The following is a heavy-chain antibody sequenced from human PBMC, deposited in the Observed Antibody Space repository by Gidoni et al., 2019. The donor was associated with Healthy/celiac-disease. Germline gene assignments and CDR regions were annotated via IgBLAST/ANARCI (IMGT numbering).Heavy chain of an antibody. D-gene: IGHD5-18*01. V-gene: IGHV3-7*05. CDR3: ARVAWNPYSYGLHDLLYYYYGMDV. Sequence: LRLSSAASGFAFSSYWLSWVSPPTGKGLEWVANIKQDASEKYYVESVKGRFTIPRDNAKNSLYLQMNSLRAEDTAVYYCARVAWNPYSYGLHDLLYYYYGMDVWGQGTTVTVSS. CDR2: IKQDASEK. CDR1: GFAFSSYW. J-gene: IGHJ6*02.